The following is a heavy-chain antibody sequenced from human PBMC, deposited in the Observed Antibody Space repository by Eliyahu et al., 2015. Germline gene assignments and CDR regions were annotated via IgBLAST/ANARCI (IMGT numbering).Heavy chain of an antibody. CDR3: ARQGWNQGVDY. Sequence: QVQLQESGPGLVKPSETLSLTCTVSGASISNYYWSWIRQPPGKGLEWIGYIYTSGSTNYNPPLKGRVTISIDTSKNQFSLELSSVTAADTAVYYCARQGWNQGVDYWGQGTLVTVSS. J-gene: IGHJ4*02. CDR1: GASISNYY. CDR2: IYTSGST. D-gene: IGHD1-14*01. V-gene: IGHV4-4*09.